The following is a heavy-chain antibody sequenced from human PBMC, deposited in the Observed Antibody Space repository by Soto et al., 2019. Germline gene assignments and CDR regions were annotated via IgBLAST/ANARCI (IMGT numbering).Heavy chain of an antibody. CDR3: ARSLVVVAAINWFDP. CDR1: GYIFTSYW. V-gene: IGHV5-51*01. CDR2: IYPGDSDT. Sequence: PGESLKISCKGSGYIFTSYWIGWVRQMPGKGLEWMGIIYPGDSDTRYSPSFQGQVTISADKSISTAYLQWSSLKASDTAMYYCARSLVVVAAINWFDPWGQGTLVTVSS. J-gene: IGHJ5*02. D-gene: IGHD2-15*01.